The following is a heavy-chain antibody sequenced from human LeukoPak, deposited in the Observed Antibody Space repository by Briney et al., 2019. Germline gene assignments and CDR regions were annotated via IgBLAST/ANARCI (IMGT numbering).Heavy chain of an antibody. D-gene: IGHD2/OR15-2a*01. J-gene: IGHJ4*02. V-gene: IGHV3-48*03. CDR3: ATFTKSTSNTYYFGY. CDR1: GFTFSSYD. Sequence: GGSLRLSCAASGFTFSSYDMTWVRQAPGKGLEWVSYITSSGSTIYFPDSVQGRFTISRDNAKNSLYLQMSSLRAEDTAVYYCATFTKSTSNTYYFGYWGQGTLVTVSS. CDR2: ITSSGSTI.